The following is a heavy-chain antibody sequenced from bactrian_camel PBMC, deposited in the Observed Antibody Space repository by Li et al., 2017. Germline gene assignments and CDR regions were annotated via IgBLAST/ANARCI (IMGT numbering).Heavy chain of an antibody. CDR3: ARGRGSCLY. Sequence: HVQLVESGGGMVQPGGSLRLSCAASEFTFSSYWMYWVRQAPGKGLEWVSDVTVGDDTTYYTDSVKGRFTVSRDNANNTLYLQMNSLRREDSAVYYCARGRGSCLYWGQGTQVTVS. J-gene: IGHJ4*01. D-gene: IGHD5*01. CDR1: EFTFSSYW. V-gene: IGHV3S1*01. CDR2: VTVGDDTT.